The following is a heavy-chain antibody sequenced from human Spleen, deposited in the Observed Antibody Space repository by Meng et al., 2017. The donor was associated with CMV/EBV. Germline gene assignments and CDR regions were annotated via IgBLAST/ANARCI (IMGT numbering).Heavy chain of an antibody. J-gene: IGHJ4*02. CDR1: GGSISSGDYY. Sequence: SETLSLTCTVSGGSISSGDYYWSWIRQPPGKGLEWIGYIYYSGSTYYNPSLKSRVTISVDTSKNQFSLKLSSVTAADTAIYYCARDIGGWNYGRAFDYWGQGTLVTVSS. D-gene: IGHD1-7*01. CDR3: ARDIGGWNYGRAFDY. CDR2: IYYSGST. V-gene: IGHV4-30-4*02.